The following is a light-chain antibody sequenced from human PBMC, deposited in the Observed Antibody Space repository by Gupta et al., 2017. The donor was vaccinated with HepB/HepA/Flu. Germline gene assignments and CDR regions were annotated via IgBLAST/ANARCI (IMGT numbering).Light chain of an antibody. Sequence: DIQLTQSPSFLSASVGDRVTITCRASQGISSYLAWYQQKPGKAPKLLIYIASTLQSGVPSRFSGSGSGAEFTLTINSLRPEDFATYYCQQVNSYPFTFGHGTKVEIK. CDR1: QGISSY. V-gene: IGKV1-9*01. CDR3: QQVNSYPFT. J-gene: IGKJ3*01. CDR2: IAS.